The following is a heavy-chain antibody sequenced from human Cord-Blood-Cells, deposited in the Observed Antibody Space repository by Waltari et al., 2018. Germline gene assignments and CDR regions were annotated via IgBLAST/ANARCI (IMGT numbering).Heavy chain of an antibody. CDR3: ARDQGSGGYSYGWGY. D-gene: IGHD5-18*01. CDR1: GGTFSSYA. Sequence: QVQLVQSGAEVKKPGSSVKVSCKASGGTFSSYAISWVRQAPGQGLEWMGRIIPILGIANYAQKFQGRVTITADKSTSTAYMELSSLRSEDTAVYYCARDQGSGGYSYGWGYWGQGTLVTVSS. J-gene: IGHJ4*02. CDR2: IIPILGIA. V-gene: IGHV1-69*09.